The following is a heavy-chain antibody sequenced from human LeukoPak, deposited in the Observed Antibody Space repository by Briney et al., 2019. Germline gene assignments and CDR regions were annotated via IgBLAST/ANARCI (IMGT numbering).Heavy chain of an antibody. V-gene: IGHV4-30-4*01. J-gene: IGHJ4*02. D-gene: IGHD3-22*01. CDR1: GGSVSSGIYY. Sequence: SETLSLTCTVSGGSVSSGIYYWSWIRQPPGKGLEWIGYIYYSGSTYYNPSLKSRVTISVDTSKNQFSLKLSSVTAADTAVYYCAREGKTYYDSSGYYSDYWGQGTLVTVSS. CDR3: AREGKTYYDSSGYYSDY. CDR2: IYYSGST.